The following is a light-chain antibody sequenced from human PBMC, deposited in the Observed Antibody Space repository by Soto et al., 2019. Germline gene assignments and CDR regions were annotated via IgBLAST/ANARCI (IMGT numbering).Light chain of an antibody. V-gene: IGKV1-5*03. CDR2: KAS. J-gene: IGKJ2*01. CDR1: QSISSW. Sequence: DIQMTQSPSTLPASVGDRVTITCRASQSISSWLAWYQQRPGKAPKLLIYKASSLESGVPSRFSGSGSGTEFTLTISSLQPDDFATYYCQQYDSFPHTFGQGTKLDIK. CDR3: QQYDSFPHT.